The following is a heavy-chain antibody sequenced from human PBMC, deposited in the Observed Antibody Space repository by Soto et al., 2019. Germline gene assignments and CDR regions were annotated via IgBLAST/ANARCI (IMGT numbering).Heavy chain of an antibody. CDR2: ISSTTHYI. CDR1: GFTFTRYS. Sequence: LRLSCAASGFTFTRYSMDWVRQAPGKGLEWVSSISSTTHYIYYADSMRGRFTISRDNAKNAVYLEMNSLRAEDTAVYYCARESEDLTSNFDYWGQGTLVTVSS. V-gene: IGHV3-21*06. CDR3: ARESEDLTSNFDY. J-gene: IGHJ4*02.